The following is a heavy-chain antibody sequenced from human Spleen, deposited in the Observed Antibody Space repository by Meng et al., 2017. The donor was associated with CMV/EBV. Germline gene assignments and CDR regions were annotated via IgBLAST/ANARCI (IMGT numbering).Heavy chain of an antibody. Sequence: TFSGFSLSTSGMAVGWIRQPPGKALAWLALIYWNEDKRYSPSLKNRLTITKDTSKNRVVLTMTSLDPVDTATYYCAHSGPYSGSYEHWGQGTLVTVSS. D-gene: IGHD1-26*01. V-gene: IGHV2-5*01. CDR3: AHSGPYSGSYEH. J-gene: IGHJ1*01. CDR2: IYWNEDK. CDR1: GFSLSTSGMA.